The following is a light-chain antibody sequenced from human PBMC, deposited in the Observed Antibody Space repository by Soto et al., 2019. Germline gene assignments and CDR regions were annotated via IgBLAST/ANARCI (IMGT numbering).Light chain of an antibody. Sequence: DIQLTQSPSSLSASVGDRVTISCRASQTIYTYVNWYQLKPGKAPKLLIFASSTLQSGVPSRFSGSGSGADFSLTISSLQPEDFATYYCQQSYSNILIFGEGTRVEL. CDR2: ASS. CDR3: QQSYSNILI. V-gene: IGKV1-39*01. J-gene: IGKJ4*01. CDR1: QTIYTY.